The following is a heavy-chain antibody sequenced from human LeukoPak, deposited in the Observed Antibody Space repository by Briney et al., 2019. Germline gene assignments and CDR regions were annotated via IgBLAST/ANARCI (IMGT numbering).Heavy chain of an antibody. V-gene: IGHV1-24*01. CDR1: GYTLTELS. D-gene: IGHD3-9*01. J-gene: IGHJ4*02. CDR3: STETSRFFDWSLSY. Sequence: ASVKVFCKVSGYTLTELSMHWVRQAPGKGLEWMGGFDPDDGETIYAQKFQGRLTMTEDTSTYTAYMELSSLESEDTAMYYCSTETSRFFDWSLSYWGQGTPVTVSS. CDR2: FDPDDGET.